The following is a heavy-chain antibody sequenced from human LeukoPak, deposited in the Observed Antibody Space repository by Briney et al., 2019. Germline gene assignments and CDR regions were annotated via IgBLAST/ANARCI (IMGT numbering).Heavy chain of an antibody. CDR1: GFTFSTYT. D-gene: IGHD3-22*01. Sequence: PGGSLRLSCAASGFTFSTYTMNWVRQAPGKGLEWVSSISRSSSYIYYADSVKGRFTISRDNAKNSLYLQMNSLRAEDTAVYYCARVDDSSAGITTGGYWGQGTLVTVSS. CDR2: ISRSSSYI. CDR3: ARVDDSSAGITTGGY. V-gene: IGHV3-21*01. J-gene: IGHJ4*02.